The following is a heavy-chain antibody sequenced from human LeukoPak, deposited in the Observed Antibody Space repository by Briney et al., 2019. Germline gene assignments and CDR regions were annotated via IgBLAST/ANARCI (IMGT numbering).Heavy chain of an antibody. V-gene: IGHV1-2*06. D-gene: IGHD1-26*01. CDR3: ASGVGATIVPTFDY. CDR2: INPNSGGT. Sequence: ASVKVSCKASGYTFTGYYMHWVRQPPGQGLEWMGRINPNSGGTNYAQKFQGRVTMTRDTSISTAYMELSRLRSDDTAVYYCASGVGATIVPTFDYWGQGTLVTVSS. J-gene: IGHJ4*02. CDR1: GYTFTGYY.